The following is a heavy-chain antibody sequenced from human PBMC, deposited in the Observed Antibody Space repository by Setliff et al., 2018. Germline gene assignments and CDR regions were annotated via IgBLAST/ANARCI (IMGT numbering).Heavy chain of an antibody. Sequence: PGESLMISCKGSGYSFTTYWIGWVRQMPGKGLEWMGIIYPGDSDTRYSPSFQGQVTISADKSISTAYLQLSSLKASDTAIYYCARRAVTAEYFQHWGHGTLVTVSS. D-gene: IGHD4-17*01. CDR2: IYPGDSDT. J-gene: IGHJ1*01. CDR1: GYSFTTYW. CDR3: ARRAVTAEYFQH. V-gene: IGHV5-51*01.